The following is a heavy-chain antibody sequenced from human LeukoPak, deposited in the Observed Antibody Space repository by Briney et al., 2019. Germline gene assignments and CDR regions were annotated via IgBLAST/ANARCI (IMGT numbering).Heavy chain of an antibody. Sequence: GGSLRLSCAASGFTVSSNYMSWVRQAPGKGLEWVSVIYSGGSRYYADSVKGRFTISRDNAKNTLYLQMNSLRAEDTAVYYCARAITGYYDTSEYFDYWGQGTLVTVSS. CDR1: GFTVSSNY. CDR2: IYSGGSR. V-gene: IGHV3-66*01. J-gene: IGHJ4*02. D-gene: IGHD3-22*01. CDR3: ARAITGYYDTSEYFDY.